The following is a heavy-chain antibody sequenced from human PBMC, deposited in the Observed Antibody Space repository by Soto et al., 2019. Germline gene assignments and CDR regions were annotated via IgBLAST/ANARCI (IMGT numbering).Heavy chain of an antibody. CDR2: ISYDGSNK. Sequence: SCAASGFTFSSYGMHWVRQAPGKGLEWVAVISYDGSNKYYADSVKGRFTISRDNSKNTLYLQMNSLRAEDTAVYYCAKDEPASGSYDYWGQGTLVTVSS. CDR1: GFTFSSYG. V-gene: IGHV3-30*18. D-gene: IGHD1-26*01. J-gene: IGHJ4*02. CDR3: AKDEPASGSYDY.